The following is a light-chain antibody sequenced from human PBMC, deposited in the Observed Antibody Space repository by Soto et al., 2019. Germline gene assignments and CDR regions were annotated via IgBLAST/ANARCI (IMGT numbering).Light chain of an antibody. CDR3: SSYSSKTPPYV. CDR2: EVT. CDR1: SSDVGGYNY. J-gene: IGLJ1*01. Sequence: QSALAQPASVSGSPGQSITISCTGGSSDVGGYNYASWYQQHPGRAPRLLILEVTNRPSGVPDRFSGSKSGNTASLIIRGLQAEDEADYFCSSYSSKTPPYVFGTGTKLTVL. V-gene: IGLV2-14*01.